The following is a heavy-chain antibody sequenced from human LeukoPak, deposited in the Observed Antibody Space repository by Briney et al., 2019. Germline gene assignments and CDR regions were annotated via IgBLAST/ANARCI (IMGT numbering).Heavy chain of an antibody. Sequence: ASVTVSCKASGYTFTSYGISWVRQAPGQGLEWMGWISAYNGNTNYAQKLQGRVTMTTDTSTSTAYMELRSLRSDDTAVYYCARDLSIAVAGTAFDIWGQGTMVTVSS. CDR2: ISAYNGNT. CDR1: GYTFTSYG. J-gene: IGHJ3*02. CDR3: ARDLSIAVAGTAFDI. D-gene: IGHD6-19*01. V-gene: IGHV1-18*01.